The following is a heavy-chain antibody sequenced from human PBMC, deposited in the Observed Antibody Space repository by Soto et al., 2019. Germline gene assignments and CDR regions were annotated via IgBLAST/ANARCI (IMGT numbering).Heavy chain of an antibody. CDR3: AREGCSGGSCYNWFDP. J-gene: IGHJ5*02. D-gene: IGHD2-15*01. Sequence: SETLSLTSTVSGCYISSYYWSWIRQPPGKGLEWIGYIYYSGSTNYNPSLKSRVTISVDTSKNQFSLKLSSVTAADTAVYYCAREGCSGGSCYNWFDPWGQGTLVTVSS. CDR1: GCYISSYY. CDR2: IYYSGST. V-gene: IGHV4-59*01.